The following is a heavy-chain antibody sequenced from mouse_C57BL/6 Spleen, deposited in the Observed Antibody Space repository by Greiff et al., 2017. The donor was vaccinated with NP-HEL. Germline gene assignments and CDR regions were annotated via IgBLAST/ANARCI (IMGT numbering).Heavy chain of an antibody. Sequence: EVKLMESGPGLVKPSQSLSLTCSVTGYSITSGYYWNWIRQFPGNKLEWMGYISYDGSNNYNPSLKNRISITRDTSKNQFFLKLNSVTTEDTATYYCASTYDGYYEGFAYWGQGTLVTVSA. CDR3: ASTYDGYYEGFAY. CDR2: ISYDGSN. J-gene: IGHJ3*01. CDR1: GYSITSGYY. D-gene: IGHD2-3*01. V-gene: IGHV3-6*01.